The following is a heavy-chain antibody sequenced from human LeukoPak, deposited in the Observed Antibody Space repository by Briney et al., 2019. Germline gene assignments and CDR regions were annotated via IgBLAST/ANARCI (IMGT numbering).Heavy chain of an antibody. V-gene: IGHV3-49*04. J-gene: IGHJ4*02. CDR2: IRRRAYGGAA. CDR1: GFAFDDFA. Sequence: GGSLRLSCTTSGFAFDDFAMSWVRQPAGKGLEWVGFIRRRAYGGAAEYAASVQGRFIISRDDSKGIAYLQMNSLKNEDTAVYYCSRNGLVDFDYWGQGSRVIVSP. CDR3: SRNGLVDFDY.